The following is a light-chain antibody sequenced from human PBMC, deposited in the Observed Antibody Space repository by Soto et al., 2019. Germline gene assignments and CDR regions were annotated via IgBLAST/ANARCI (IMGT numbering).Light chain of an antibody. CDR1: QSVSRNY. J-gene: IGKJ4*01. CDR2: ATS. CDR3: QQRNSWPLT. V-gene: IGKV3D-20*02. Sequence: EIVLTQSPGTLSLSPGERATLSCRASQSVSRNYVAWYQQKPGQAPRLLIFATSSRATGIPDRFSGSGSGTDFTLTISSLEPEDFAFYYCQQRNSWPLTFGGGTKVDIK.